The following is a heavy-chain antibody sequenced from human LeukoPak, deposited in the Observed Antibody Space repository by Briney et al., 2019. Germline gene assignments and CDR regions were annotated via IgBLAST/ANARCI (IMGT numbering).Heavy chain of an antibody. D-gene: IGHD2-2*02. CDR1: GFTFSGYA. J-gene: IGHJ3*02. V-gene: IGHV3-13*01. CDR2: IGTAGDT. Sequence: GGSLRLSCAASGFTFSGYAIHWVRQATGKGLEWVSAIGTAGDTYYPGSVKGRFTISSENGKNSLYLQMNSLRAGDTAIYYCARYTNDAFDIWGQGTMVTVSS. CDR3: ARYTNDAFDI.